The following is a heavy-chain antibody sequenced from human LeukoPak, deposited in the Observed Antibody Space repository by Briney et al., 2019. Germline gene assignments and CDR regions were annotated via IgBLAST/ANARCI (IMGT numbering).Heavy chain of an antibody. CDR3: ARDENYYGSGGTDNYYYYYYMDV. Sequence: PGGSLVLSCAASGFPFSSYAMHLVRQAPGKGLEVVAVISYDGSNKYHADSVKGRFTISRDNSKNTLYLQMNSMRAEDTAVYYCARDENYYGSGGTDNYYYYYYMDVWGKGTTVTVSS. CDR1: GFPFSSYA. D-gene: IGHD3-10*01. CDR2: ISYDGSNK. V-gene: IGHV3-30*04. J-gene: IGHJ6*03.